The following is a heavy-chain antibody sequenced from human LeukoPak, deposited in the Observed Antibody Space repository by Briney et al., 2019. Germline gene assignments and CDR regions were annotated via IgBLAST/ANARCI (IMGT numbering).Heavy chain of an antibody. CDR3: ARGDDSSKIDY. J-gene: IGHJ4*02. CDR2: INEVGSDK. Sequence: GGSQRLSCAASGFTFTSYWMSWVRQAPGKGLEWVANINEVGSDKYYVDSVKGRFTISRDNAKNSLCLQLNSLRVEDTAVYYCARGDDSSKIDYWGQGILVTVSS. V-gene: IGHV3-7*01. CDR1: GFTFTSYW. D-gene: IGHD6-6*01.